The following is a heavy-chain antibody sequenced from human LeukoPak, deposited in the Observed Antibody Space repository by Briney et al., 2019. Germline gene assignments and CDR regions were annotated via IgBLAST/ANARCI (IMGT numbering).Heavy chain of an antibody. D-gene: IGHD2-21*01. CDR2: INHSGST. CDR1: GGSFSGYY. CDR3: ARDTGVIVDY. Sequence: SETLSLTCAVYGGSFSGYYWSWVRLPPGKGLEWIGEINHSGSTNYNPSLKSRVTISVDTSKNQFSLKLSSVTAADTAVYYCARDTGVIVDYWGQGTLVTVSS. V-gene: IGHV4-34*01. J-gene: IGHJ4*02.